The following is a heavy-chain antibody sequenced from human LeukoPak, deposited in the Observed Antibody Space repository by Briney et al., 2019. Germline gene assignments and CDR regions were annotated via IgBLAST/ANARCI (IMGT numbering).Heavy chain of an antibody. Sequence: ASEKVSCKASGGTFTSYGISWVRQAPGQGLEWMGWISAYNGNTNYAQKLQGRVTMTTDTSTSTAYMELRSLRSDDTAVYYCARPNYDILTGYGNYYYYGMDVWGQGTTVTVSS. D-gene: IGHD3-9*01. CDR1: GGTFTSYG. V-gene: IGHV1-18*01. CDR2: ISAYNGNT. CDR3: ARPNYDILTGYGNYYYYGMDV. J-gene: IGHJ6*02.